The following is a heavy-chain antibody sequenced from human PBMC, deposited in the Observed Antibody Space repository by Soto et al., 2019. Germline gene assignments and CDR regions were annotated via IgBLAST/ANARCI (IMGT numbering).Heavy chain of an antibody. CDR2: IYYSGST. J-gene: IGHJ5*02. CDR3: ARQIVVPAAEYNWFDP. Sequence: SVTLSLTCTVSGGSISSYYWSWIRQPPGKGLEWIGYIYYSGSTNYNPSLKSRVTISVDTSKNQFSLKLSSVTAADTAVYYCARQIVVPAAEYNWFDPWGQGTLVTVSS. D-gene: IGHD2-2*01. CDR1: GGSISSYY. V-gene: IGHV4-59*08.